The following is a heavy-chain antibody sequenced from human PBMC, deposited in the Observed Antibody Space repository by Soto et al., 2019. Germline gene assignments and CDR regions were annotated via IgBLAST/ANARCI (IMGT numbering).Heavy chain of an antibody. J-gene: IGHJ6*02. CDR2: IIPIFGTA. V-gene: IGHV1-69*06. CDR3: ARGSVSPGYYGMDV. Sequence: SVKVSCKVSGGTFSSYAISWVRQAPGQGLEWMGGIIPIFGTANYAQKFQGRVTITADKSTSTAYMELSSLRSEDTAVYYCARGSVSPGYYGMDVWGQGTTVTVSS. CDR1: GGTFSSYA.